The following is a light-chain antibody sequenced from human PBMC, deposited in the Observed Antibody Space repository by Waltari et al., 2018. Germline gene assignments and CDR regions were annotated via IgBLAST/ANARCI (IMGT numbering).Light chain of an antibody. V-gene: IGKV3-20*01. CDR2: GAS. CDR1: QSVSSSY. Sequence: EIVLTQSPGTLSLSPGERVTLSCRASQSVSSSYLAWYQQKPGQAPRLLIYGASSRATGIPDRFSGSGSGTDSTLTISRLEPEDFAVYYCQQYGSSLWTFGQGTKVEIK. CDR3: QQYGSSLWT. J-gene: IGKJ1*01.